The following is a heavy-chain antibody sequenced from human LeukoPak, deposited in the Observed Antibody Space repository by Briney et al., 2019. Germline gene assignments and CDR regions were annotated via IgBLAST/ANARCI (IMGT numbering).Heavy chain of an antibody. V-gene: IGHV1-18*01. CDR1: GYTFTSYG. Sequence: ASVKVPCKASGYTFTSYGISWVRQAPGQGLEWMGWISAYNGNTNYAQKLQGRVTMTTDTSTSTLYMEVRSLRSDDTAVYYCARDNGYKSVDYWGQGTLVTVSS. J-gene: IGHJ4*02. CDR2: ISAYNGNT. CDR3: ARDNGYKSVDY. D-gene: IGHD1-14*01.